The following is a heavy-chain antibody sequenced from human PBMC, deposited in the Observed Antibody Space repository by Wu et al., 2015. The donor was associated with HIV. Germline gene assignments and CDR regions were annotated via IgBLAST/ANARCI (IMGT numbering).Heavy chain of an antibody. J-gene: IGHJ6*02. CDR2: IIPIFGTA. CDR1: GGTFSSYA. Sequence: QVQLVQSGAEVKKPGSSVKVSCKASGGTFSSYAISWVRQAPGQGLEWMGGIIPIFGTANYAQKFQGRVTITTDESTSTAYMELSSLRSEDTAVYYCARGRWYDILTGHKSYYYYGMDVWGQGTTVTVSS. CDR3: ARGRWYDILTGHKSYYYYGMDV. D-gene: IGHD3-9*01. V-gene: IGHV1-69*05.